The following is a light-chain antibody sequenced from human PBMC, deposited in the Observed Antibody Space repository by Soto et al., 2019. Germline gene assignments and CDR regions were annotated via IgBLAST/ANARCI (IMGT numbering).Light chain of an antibody. CDR2: ANN. CDR3: QSYDSSLSGV. Sequence: QSVLTQPPSVSGAPGQRVTISCTGSSSNIGAGYDVHWYHQLPGTAPKLLIYANNNRPSGVPDRFSGSKSGTSASLAITGLQAEDEADYYCQSYDSSLSGVFGGGTQVTVL. CDR1: SSNIGAGYD. V-gene: IGLV1-40*01. J-gene: IGLJ2*01.